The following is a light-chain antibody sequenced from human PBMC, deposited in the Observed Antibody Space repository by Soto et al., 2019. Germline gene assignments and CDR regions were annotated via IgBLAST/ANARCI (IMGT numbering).Light chain of an antibody. V-gene: IGLV2-14*01. CDR3: SSYTSSSTLYV. Sequence: HSALTQPASVSGSPGQSITISCIGTSSDVGGYNYVSWYQQHPGKAPKLMIYEVSNRPSGVSNRFSGSKSGNTASLTISGLQAEDEADYYCSSYTSSSTLYVFGTGTKLTVL. J-gene: IGLJ1*01. CDR2: EVS. CDR1: SSDVGGYNY.